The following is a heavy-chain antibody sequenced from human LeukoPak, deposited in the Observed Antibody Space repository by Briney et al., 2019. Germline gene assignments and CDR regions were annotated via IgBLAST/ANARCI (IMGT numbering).Heavy chain of an antibody. Sequence: GGSLRLSCAASGFTFSSYWMSWVRQAPGKGLEGVANIKQDGSEKYYVDSVKGRFTISRDNAKNSLYLQMNSLRAEDTAVYYCARRGDIVVVDNWFDPWGQGTLVTVSS. CDR1: GFTFSSYW. V-gene: IGHV3-7*01. J-gene: IGHJ5*02. CDR2: IKQDGSEK. D-gene: IGHD2-2*01. CDR3: ARRGDIVVVDNWFDP.